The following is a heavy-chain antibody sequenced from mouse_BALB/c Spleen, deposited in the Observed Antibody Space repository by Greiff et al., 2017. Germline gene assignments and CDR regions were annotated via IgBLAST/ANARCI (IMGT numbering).Heavy chain of an antibody. CDR2: ISSGGSYT. D-gene: IGHD2-4*01. Sequence: EVKLMESGGGLVKPGGSLKLSCAASGFTFSSYAMSWVRQTPEKRLEWVATISSGGSYTYYPDSVKGRFTIARVNAKNTLYLQMSSLRSEDTAMYYCARQTDYEPYYFDYWGQGTTLTVSS. CDR1: GFTFSSYA. J-gene: IGHJ2*01. CDR3: ARQTDYEPYYFDY. V-gene: IGHV5-9-3*01.